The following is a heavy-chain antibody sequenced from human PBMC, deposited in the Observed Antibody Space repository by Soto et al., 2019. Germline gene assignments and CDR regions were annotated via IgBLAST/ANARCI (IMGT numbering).Heavy chain of an antibody. CDR3: ARAPGYDFWSGYSNGRYYFDY. V-gene: IGHV4-34*01. CDR2: INHSGST. Sequence: SETLSLTCAVYGGSFSRYYWSWIRQPPGKGLEWIGEINHSGSTNYNPSLKSRVTISVDTSKNQFSLKLSSVTAADTAVYYCARAPGYDFWSGYSNGRYYFDYWGQGTLVTVSS. J-gene: IGHJ4*02. CDR1: GGSFSRYY. D-gene: IGHD3-3*01.